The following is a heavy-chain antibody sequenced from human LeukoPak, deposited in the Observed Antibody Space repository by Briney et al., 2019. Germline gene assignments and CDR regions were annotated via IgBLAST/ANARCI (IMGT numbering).Heavy chain of an antibody. D-gene: IGHD3-22*01. J-gene: IGHJ4*02. CDR1: GFTFSDYF. V-gene: IGHV3-23*01. CDR3: AKDQDYYDSSGLFGY. CDR2: ISGSGGST. Sequence: GGSLRLSCAASGFTFSDYFMSWIRQAPGKGLEWVSAISGSGGSTYYADSVKGRFTISRDNSKNTLYLQMNSLRAEDTAVYYCAKDQDYYDSSGLFGYWGQGTLVTVSS.